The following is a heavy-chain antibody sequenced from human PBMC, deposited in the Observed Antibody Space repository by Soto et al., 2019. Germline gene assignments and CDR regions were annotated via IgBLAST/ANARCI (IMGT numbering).Heavy chain of an antibody. J-gene: IGHJ6*02. CDR1: GGSISSGDYY. D-gene: IGHD3-10*01. V-gene: IGHV4-30-4*01. Sequence: QVQLQESGPGLVKPSQTLSLTCTVSGGSISSGDYYWSWIRQPPGKGLEWIGYIYYSGSTYYNPSLKSRVTISVATSKNQFSLKLRSVTAADTAVYYCARRPGELIYYYGMDVWGQGTTVTVSS. CDR2: IYYSGST. CDR3: ARRPGELIYYYGMDV.